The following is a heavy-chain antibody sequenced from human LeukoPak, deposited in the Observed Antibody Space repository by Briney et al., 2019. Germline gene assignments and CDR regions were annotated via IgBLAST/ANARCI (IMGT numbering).Heavy chain of an antibody. Sequence: SETLSLTCTVSGGSISSSSYYWVWIRQPPGKGLEWIGSIYYSGSTYYNPSLRSRVTISVDTSKNRFSLNLSSVTAADTAVYYCARLARSDFDYWGQGTLVTVSS. J-gene: IGHJ4*02. CDR3: ARLARSDFDY. D-gene: IGHD3-3*01. CDR2: IYYSGST. V-gene: IGHV4-39*01. CDR1: GGSISSSSYY.